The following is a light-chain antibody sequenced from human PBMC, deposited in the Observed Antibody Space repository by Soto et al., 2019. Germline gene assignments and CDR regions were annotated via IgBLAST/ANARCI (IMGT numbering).Light chain of an antibody. Sequence: EIVMTQSPATLSLSPGERATLFCRSIQSVSSSLAWYPQKPSQAPRLLIYAASTTATGFPARFSGSGSWTEFTLTIRSLQSEDFAVYYCHQYNNWSRFGRGTRLEIK. J-gene: IGKJ5*01. CDR2: AAS. V-gene: IGKV3-15*01. CDR3: HQYNNWSR. CDR1: QSVSSS.